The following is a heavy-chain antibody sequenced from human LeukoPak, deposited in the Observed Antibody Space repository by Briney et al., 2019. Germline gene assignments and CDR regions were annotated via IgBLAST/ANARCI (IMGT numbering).Heavy chain of an antibody. CDR2: ISSRSGTI. CDR3: TRVGPGRDLGY. CDR1: GFTFDTYG. Sequence: GGSLRPSCAASGFTFDTYGMNWVRQAPGKGLEWVSYISSRSGTIYYADSVKGRFTMSRDNAKNSLYLQMTSLRVEDTAVYYCTRVGPGRDLGYWGQGTLVTVSS. D-gene: IGHD1-1*01. J-gene: IGHJ4*02. V-gene: IGHV3-48*04.